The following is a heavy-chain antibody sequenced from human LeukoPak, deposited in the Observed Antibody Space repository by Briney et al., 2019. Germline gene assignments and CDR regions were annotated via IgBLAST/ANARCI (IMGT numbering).Heavy chain of an antibody. CDR1: GFTLSNAW. Sequence: PGGSLRLSCAASGFTLSNAWMSWVRQAPGKGREWVGRIKTKTDGGTTDYAAPVKGRLTISRDDSKNTLYLQMHTLKSEDTAVYYCSCDSFDYWGQGALVTVSS. CDR2: IKTKTDGGTT. J-gene: IGHJ4*02. V-gene: IGHV3-15*01. CDR3: SCDSFDY.